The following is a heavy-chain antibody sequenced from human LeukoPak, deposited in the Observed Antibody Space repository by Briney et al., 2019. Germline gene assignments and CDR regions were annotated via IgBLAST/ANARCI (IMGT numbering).Heavy chain of an antibody. J-gene: IGHJ4*02. CDR1: GGSFSGYY. V-gene: IGHV4-34*01. D-gene: IGHD3-22*01. CDR3: ARGGDDYYDSSGYYYWFDY. CDR2: INHSGST. Sequence: SETLSLTCAVYGGSFSGYYWSWIRQHPGKGLEWFGEINHSGSTNYNPSLESRVTISVDTSKNQFSLKLGSVTAADTAVYYCARGGDDYYDSSGYYYWFDYWGQGTLVTVSS.